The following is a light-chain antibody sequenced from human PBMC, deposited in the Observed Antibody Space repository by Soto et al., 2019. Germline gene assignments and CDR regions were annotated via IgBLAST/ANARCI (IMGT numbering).Light chain of an antibody. V-gene: IGKV3-20*01. Sequence: DIVLTQSPGTLSLSPGERATLSCRASQSVSSSFVSWYQKKPGQAPRLLIYGSSSRATGIPDRFSGSGSGTDFTLTISILEPEDFALYYGQQYGSSLTFGQGTRLEIK. CDR1: QSVSSSF. J-gene: IGKJ5*01. CDR2: GSS. CDR3: QQYGSSLT.